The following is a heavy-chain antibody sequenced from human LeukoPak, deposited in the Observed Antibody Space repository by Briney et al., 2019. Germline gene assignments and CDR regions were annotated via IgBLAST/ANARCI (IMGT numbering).Heavy chain of an antibody. D-gene: IGHD3-22*01. V-gene: IGHV1-8*01. CDR2: MNPNSGNT. J-gene: IGHJ5*02. CDR1: GYTFTSYD. Sequence: GASVKVSCKASGYTFTSYDINWVRQATEQGLERMGWMNPNSGNTGYAQKFQGRVTMTRNTSISTAYMELSSLRSEDTAVYYCARGGMARYYYDSSGYSFDPWGQGTLVTVSS. CDR3: ARGGMARYYYDSSGYSFDP.